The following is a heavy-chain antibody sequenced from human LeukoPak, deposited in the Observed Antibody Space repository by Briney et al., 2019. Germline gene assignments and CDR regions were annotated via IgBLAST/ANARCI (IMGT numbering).Heavy chain of an antibody. V-gene: IGHV1-69*01. D-gene: IGHD3-9*01. J-gene: IGHJ4*02. CDR3: ARGGRLGNYFDY. Sequence: GRVTISADESTSTAYMELSSLRSEDTAVYYCARGGRLGNYFDYWGQGTLVTVSS.